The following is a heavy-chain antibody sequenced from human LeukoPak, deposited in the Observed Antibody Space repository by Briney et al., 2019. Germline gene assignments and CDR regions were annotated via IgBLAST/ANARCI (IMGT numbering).Heavy chain of an antibody. CDR1: GFTFSSNY. Sequence: PGGSLRLSCAASGFTFSSNYMSWVRQAPGKGLEWVSVIYSGGSTYYADSVKGRFTISRDNSKNTLYLQMNSLRAEDTAVYYCAREAVDDYGDYTPFDYWGQGTLVTVSS. J-gene: IGHJ4*02. D-gene: IGHD4-17*01. V-gene: IGHV3-66*02. CDR2: IYSGGST. CDR3: AREAVDDYGDYTPFDY.